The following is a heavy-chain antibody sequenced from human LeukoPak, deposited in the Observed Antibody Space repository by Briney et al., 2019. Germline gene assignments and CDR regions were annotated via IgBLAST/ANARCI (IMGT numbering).Heavy chain of an antibody. Sequence: SETLSLTCAVYGGSFSGYYWSWVRQPPGKGLEWIGEINHSGSTNYNPSLKSRVTISADTSQNQFSLKLSSVTAADTAVYYCASLGRKSYCSSTSCYRYYYYYMDVWGKGTTVTVSS. CDR1: GGSFSGYY. D-gene: IGHD2-2*01. J-gene: IGHJ6*03. CDR3: ASLGRKSYCSSTSCYRYYYYYMDV. V-gene: IGHV4-34*01. CDR2: INHSGST.